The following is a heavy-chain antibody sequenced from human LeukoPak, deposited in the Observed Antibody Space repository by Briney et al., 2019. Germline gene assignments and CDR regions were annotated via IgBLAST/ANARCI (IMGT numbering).Heavy chain of an antibody. CDR3: ARGRGYRFNWFDP. V-gene: IGHV4-34*01. CDR1: GGSFSGYY. CDR2: INHSGST. D-gene: IGHD6-13*01. J-gene: IGHJ5*02. Sequence: SSETLSLTXAVYGGSFSGYYWSWIRQSPGKGLEWIGEINHSGSTNYNPSLKSRVTISVDTSKNQFSLKLSSVTAADTAVYYCARGRGYRFNWFDPWGQGTLVTVSS.